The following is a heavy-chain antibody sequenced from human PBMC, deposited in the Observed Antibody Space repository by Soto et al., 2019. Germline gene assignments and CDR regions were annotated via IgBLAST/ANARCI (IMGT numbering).Heavy chain of an antibody. CDR3: ARMAAFGTLNWFDP. V-gene: IGHV1-8*01. CDR2: LNPGSGDT. Sequence: QVQLVQSGAEIRKPGASVRVSCKASGYTFTNYDVNWVRQVPGQGLEWMGWLNPGSGDTGYAQKFQGRGTITRNYSIGTAYMELSSLRSGDTAIYYCARMAAFGTLNWFDPWGQGTLVTVSS. CDR1: GYTFTNYD. D-gene: IGHD6-13*01. J-gene: IGHJ5*02.